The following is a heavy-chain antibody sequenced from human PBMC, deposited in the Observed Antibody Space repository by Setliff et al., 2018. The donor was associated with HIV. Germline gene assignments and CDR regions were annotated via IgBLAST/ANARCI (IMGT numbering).Heavy chain of an antibody. V-gene: IGHV2-26*01. CDR1: GASTSSHYW. J-gene: IGHJ5*02. Sequence: ETLSLTCTVSGASTSSHYWSWIRQPPGKGLEWLAHIFSDDEKSYSTSLRTRLTISKDTSKSQVVLSMTDMDPVDTATYYCARIYGRAPPSWGQGTLVTVSS. CDR3: ARIYGRAPPS. D-gene: IGHD4-17*01. CDR2: IFSDDEK.